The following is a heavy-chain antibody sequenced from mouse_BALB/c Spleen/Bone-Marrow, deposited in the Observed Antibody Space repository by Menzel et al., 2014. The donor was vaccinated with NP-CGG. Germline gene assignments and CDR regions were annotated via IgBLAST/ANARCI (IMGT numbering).Heavy chain of an antibody. V-gene: IGHV1S56*01. CDR3: ARWLLPYYAMDY. CDR2: IYPVNVHA. CDR1: GYTFTNYY. J-gene: IGHJ4*01. D-gene: IGHD2-3*01. Sequence: QVQLKQSGPELVKPGASVMISCKASGYTFTNYYIHWVKQRPGQGLEWIGWIYPVNVHANFNEKFRGEATLTADKSSSTAYMQLSSLTSEDSAVYFCARWLLPYYAMDYWGQGTSVTVSS.